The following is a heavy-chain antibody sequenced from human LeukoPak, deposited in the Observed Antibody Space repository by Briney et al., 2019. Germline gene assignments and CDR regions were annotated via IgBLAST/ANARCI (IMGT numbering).Heavy chain of an antibody. V-gene: IGHV3-48*03. CDR2: ISSSGSTI. J-gene: IGHJ4*02. CDR1: GFTFSSYE. CDR3: ARGTGSYYPYYFDY. D-gene: IGHD3-10*01. Sequence: GGSLRLSCAASGFTFSSYEMNWVRQAPGKGLEWVSYISSSGSTIYYADSVKGRFTISRDNAENSLYLQMNSLRAEDTAVYYCARGTGSYYPYYFDYWGQGTLVTVSS.